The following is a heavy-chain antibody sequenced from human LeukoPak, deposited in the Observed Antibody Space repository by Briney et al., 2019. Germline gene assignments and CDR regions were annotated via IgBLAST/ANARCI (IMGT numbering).Heavy chain of an antibody. V-gene: IGHV3-30-3*01. Sequence: GRPLRLSCAASGFTFTSYAMHWVRQAPGKGLEWVAVISYDGNNKYYADSVKGRFTFSKDNSKNTLYLQMNSLRAEDTAVYYCARGRGSTIIVAFDIWGQGTVVTVSS. D-gene: IGHD3-22*01. CDR2: ISYDGNNK. CDR1: GFTFTSYA. CDR3: ARGRGSTIIVAFDI. J-gene: IGHJ3*02.